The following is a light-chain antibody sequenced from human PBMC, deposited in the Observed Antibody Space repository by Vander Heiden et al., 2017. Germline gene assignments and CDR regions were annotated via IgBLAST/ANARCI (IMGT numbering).Light chain of an antibody. V-gene: IGLV3-21*02. Sequence: SSVLTPPPSVSVAPGQTATITCGGNNIGSKSVHWYQQEPGQAPVLVVYDDSARPSGIPERFSGSKSGTTATLTISWVEAGDEADYYCQVWDSSSEHIVFGGGTKLTVL. J-gene: IGLJ2*01. CDR3: QVWDSSSEHIV. CDR1: NIGSKS. CDR2: DDS.